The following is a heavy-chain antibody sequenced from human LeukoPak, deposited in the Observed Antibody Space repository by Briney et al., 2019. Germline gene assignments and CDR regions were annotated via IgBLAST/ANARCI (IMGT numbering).Heavy chain of an antibody. CDR2: ISSSSSYI. D-gene: IGHD4-17*01. J-gene: IGHJ1*01. V-gene: IGHV3-21*01. Sequence: GGSLRLSCAASGFTFSSYSVNWVRQAPGKGLEWVSSISSSSSYIYYADSVKGRFTISRDNAKNSLSLQMNSLRTEDTALYYCAHTVTPRYFQFWGQGTLVTVSS. CDR3: AHTVTPRYFQF. CDR1: GFTFSSYS.